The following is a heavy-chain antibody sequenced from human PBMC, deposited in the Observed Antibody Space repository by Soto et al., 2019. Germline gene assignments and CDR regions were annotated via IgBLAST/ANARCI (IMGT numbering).Heavy chain of an antibody. CDR3: ATHLGGRSACFDY. CDR2: ISGSGGST. Sequence: GGSLRLSCAASGFTFSSYAMSWVRQAPGKGLEWVSAISGSGGSTYYADSVKGRFTISRDNSKNTLYLQMNSLRAEDTAVYYCATHLGGRSACFDYWGQGTLVTVSS. D-gene: IGHD1-26*01. J-gene: IGHJ4*02. V-gene: IGHV3-23*01. CDR1: GFTFSSYA.